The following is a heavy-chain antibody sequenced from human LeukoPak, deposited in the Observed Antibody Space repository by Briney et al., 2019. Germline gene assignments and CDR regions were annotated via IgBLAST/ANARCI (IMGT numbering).Heavy chain of an antibody. J-gene: IGHJ4*02. CDR1: GFPFSSYG. D-gene: IGHD3-10*01. CDR3: AKGSNYHFDY. Sequence: GTSLRLSCAASGFPFSSYGMHWVRQAPGKGLEWVAVIWNDGSNKYYVESVKGRFTIPRDNSKNTLYLQMNSLRVEDTAVYYCAKGSNYHFDYWGQGTLVTVSS. CDR2: IWNDGSNK. V-gene: IGHV3-33*06.